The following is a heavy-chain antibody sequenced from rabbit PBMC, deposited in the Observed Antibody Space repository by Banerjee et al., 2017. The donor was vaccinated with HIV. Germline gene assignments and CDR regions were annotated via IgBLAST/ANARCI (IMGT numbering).Heavy chain of an antibody. J-gene: IGHJ4*01. D-gene: IGHD6-1*01. V-gene: IGHV1S45*01. CDR1: GFSFSSGYC. CDR3: ARSDSSSRYASDL. CDR2: IYAGSGSA. Sequence: QQQLEESGGDLVKPETSLTLTCTASGFSFSSGYCMCWVRQAPGKGLEWIACIYAGSGSAYYATWAKGRFTISKTSSTTVTLQMTSLTAADTATYFCARSDSSSRYASDLWGPGTLVTVS.